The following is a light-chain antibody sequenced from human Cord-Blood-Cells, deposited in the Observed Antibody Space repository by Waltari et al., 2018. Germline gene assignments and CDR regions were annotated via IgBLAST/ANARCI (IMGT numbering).Light chain of an antibody. CDR1: SGSSASNY. CDR2: EDN. J-gene: IGLJ2*01. CDR3: QSYDSSNVV. V-gene: IGLV6-57*02. Sequence: NFMLTQPHSVSESPGKTVTISCTGSSGSSASNYVQWYQQRPGSAPTTVIYEDNQRPSGVPDRFSGSIDSSSNSASLTISGLKTEEEADYYCQSYDSSNVVFGGGTKLTVL.